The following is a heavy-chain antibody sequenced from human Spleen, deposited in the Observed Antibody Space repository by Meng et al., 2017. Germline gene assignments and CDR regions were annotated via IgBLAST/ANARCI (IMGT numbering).Heavy chain of an antibody. CDR1: GYTFIGYY. CDR3: ARGTPGRSYSDY. D-gene: IGHD3-10*01. J-gene: IGHJ4*02. V-gene: IGHV1-2*05. CDR2: INPKSGGT. Sequence: QVQLVQSGAEVKKPGASVKVFCKASGYTFIGYYMHWVRQAPGQGLEWMGRINPKSGGTNYAPKFRGRVTMTWDTSISTLYMELSSLNSDDTVVYYCARGTPGRSYSDYWGQGTLVTVSS.